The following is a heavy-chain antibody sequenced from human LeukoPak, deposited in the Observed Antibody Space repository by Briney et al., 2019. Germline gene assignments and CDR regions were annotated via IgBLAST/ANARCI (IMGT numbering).Heavy chain of an antibody. V-gene: IGHV4-34*01. J-gene: IGHJ5*02. CDR3: ARGQVPAARGYNWFDP. CDR2: INARGDT. CDR1: GCSFNDYY. Sequence: SETLSLTCAVYGCSFNDYYWNWIRQPPGKGLEWIGEINARGDTNYNPSLKSRVNISVDTSKKQFSLRLTSMIAADTALYYCARGQVPAARGYNWFDPWGQGTLVTVSS. D-gene: IGHD2-2*01.